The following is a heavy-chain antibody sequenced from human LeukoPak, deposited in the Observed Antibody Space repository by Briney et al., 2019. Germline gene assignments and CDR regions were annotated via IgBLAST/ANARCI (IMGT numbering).Heavy chain of an antibody. CDR1: GFTFSSYA. CDR3: ARAQGSRDWFDP. Sequence: GGSLRLSCAASGFTFSSYAMSWVRQAPGKGLEWVSVISGGGVTTYYADSVKGRFTISRDNSKNTLYLQMNSLRAEDTAVYYCARAQGSRDWFDPWGQGTLVTVSS. D-gene: IGHD6-19*01. J-gene: IGHJ5*02. CDR2: ISGGGVTT. V-gene: IGHV3-23*01.